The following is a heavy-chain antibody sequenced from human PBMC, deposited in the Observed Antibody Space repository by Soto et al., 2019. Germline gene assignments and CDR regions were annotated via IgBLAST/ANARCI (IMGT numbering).Heavy chain of an antibody. J-gene: IGHJ5*02. V-gene: IGHV4-30-2*01. CDR1: GGSFSDYS. Sequence: SETLSLTCAVYGGSFSDYSWSWIRQPPGKGLEWIGYMFHSGSAYYNPSLKSRVTISVDRSKNQFSLKLTSLTAADTAVYYCARGKRGIRYYGSGTSDWLDPWGQGTLVTVSS. CDR3: ARGKRGIRYYGSGTSDWLDP. CDR2: MFHSGSA. D-gene: IGHD3-10*01.